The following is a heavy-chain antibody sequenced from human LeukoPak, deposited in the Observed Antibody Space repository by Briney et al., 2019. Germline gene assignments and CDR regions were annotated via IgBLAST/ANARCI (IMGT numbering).Heavy chain of an antibody. V-gene: IGHV4-30-2*01. CDR3: ARASLRITIFGVDPPYYFDY. CDR1: GGSISSGGYS. Sequence: SETLSLTCAVSGGSISSGGYSWSWIRQPPGKGLEWIGYIYHSGSTYYNPSLKSRVTISVDRSKNQFSLKLSSVTAADTAVYYCARASLRITIFGVDPPYYFDYWGQGTLVTVSS. J-gene: IGHJ4*02. D-gene: IGHD3-3*01. CDR2: IYHSGST.